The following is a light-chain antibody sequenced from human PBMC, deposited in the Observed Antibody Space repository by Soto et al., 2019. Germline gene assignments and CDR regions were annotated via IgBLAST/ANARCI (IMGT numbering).Light chain of an antibody. CDR2: DVS. Sequence: QSVLTQPRSVSGSPGQSVTISCTGTSSDVGGYNYVSWYQQHPGKAPKLMIYDVSKRPSGVPDRFSGSKSGNTASLTISGLQAEDEADYYCCSYAGSYTLMFGGGTKVTV. CDR3: CSYAGSYTLM. V-gene: IGLV2-11*01. CDR1: SSDVGGYNY. J-gene: IGLJ3*02.